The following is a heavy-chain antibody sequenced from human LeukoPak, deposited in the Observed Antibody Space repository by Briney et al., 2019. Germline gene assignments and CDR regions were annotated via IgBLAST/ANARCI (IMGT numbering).Heavy chain of an antibody. J-gene: IGHJ5*02. CDR1: GGSISSYY. Sequence: SETLSLTCIVSGGSISSYYWGWIRQPPGKGLEWIGSIYHSGSTYYNPSLKSRVTISVDTSKNQFSLKLSSVTAADTAVYYCARGLLSGGNWFDPWGQGTLVTVSS. V-gene: IGHV4-38-2*02. D-gene: IGHD2-21*02. CDR3: ARGLLSGGNWFDP. CDR2: IYHSGST.